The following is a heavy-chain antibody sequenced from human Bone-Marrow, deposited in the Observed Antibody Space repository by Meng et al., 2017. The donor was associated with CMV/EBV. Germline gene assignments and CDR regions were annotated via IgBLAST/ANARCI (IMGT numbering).Heavy chain of an antibody. Sequence: GESLKISCAASGFTFSSYAMHWVRQAPGKGLEWVAVISYDGSNKYYADSVKGRFTISRDNAKNSLYLQMNSLRAEDTALYHCARDSPFGVVIIEYYFDYWGQGTLVTVSS. J-gene: IGHJ4*02. V-gene: IGHV3-30-3*01. CDR2: ISYDGSNK. D-gene: IGHD3-3*01. CDR3: ARDSPFGVVIIEYYFDY. CDR1: GFTFSSYA.